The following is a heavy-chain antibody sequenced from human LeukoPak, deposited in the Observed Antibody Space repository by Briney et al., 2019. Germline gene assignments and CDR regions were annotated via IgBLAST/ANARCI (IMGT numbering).Heavy chain of an antibody. J-gene: IGHJ4*02. CDR3: ARATYYYDSSGYYSLRYFDY. V-gene: IGHV4-30-4*01. CDR2: IHYSGST. CDR1: GGSISSGDYY. Sequence: SETLSLTCTVSGGSISSGDYYWSWIRQPPGKGLEWIGYIHYSGSTYYNPSLKSRVTISVDTSKNQFSLKLSSVTAADTAVYYCARATYYYDSSGYYSLRYFDYWGQGTLVTVSS. D-gene: IGHD3-22*01.